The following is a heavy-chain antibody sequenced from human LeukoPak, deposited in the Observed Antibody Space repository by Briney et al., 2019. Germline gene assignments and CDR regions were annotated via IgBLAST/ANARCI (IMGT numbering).Heavy chain of an antibody. J-gene: IGHJ4*02. D-gene: IGHD6-19*01. CDR1: GFTFSSYS. Sequence: PGGSLRLSCAASGFTFSSYSMNWVRQAPGKGLEWVSSISSSSSYIYYADSVKGRFTISRDNAKNSLYLQMNSLRAEDTAVYYCARLKTVAGTEDGSDYWGQGTLVTVSS. CDR3: ARLKTVAGTEDGSDY. V-gene: IGHV3-21*01. CDR2: ISSSSSYI.